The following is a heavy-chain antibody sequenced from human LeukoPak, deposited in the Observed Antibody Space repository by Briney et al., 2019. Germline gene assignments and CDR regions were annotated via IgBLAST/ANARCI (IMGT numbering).Heavy chain of an antibody. CDR3: SRRKYTSFDN. V-gene: IGHV6-1*01. J-gene: IGHJ4*02. Sequence: SQTLSLTCAISGDSIFTNNLAWNGIRQSPSRGLEWLGRTYYRSKWSFDYAVSVKSRITINADTSKNQFSLQPSSVTPEDTAVYYCSRRKYTSFDNWGQGTLVTVSS. CDR2: TYYRSKWSF. D-gene: IGHD6-6*01. CDR1: GDSIFTNNLA.